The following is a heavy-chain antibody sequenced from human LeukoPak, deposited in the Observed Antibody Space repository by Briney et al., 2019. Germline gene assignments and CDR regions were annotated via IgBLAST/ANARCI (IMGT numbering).Heavy chain of an antibody. CDR3: ARGGESSGYYYADY. V-gene: IGHV3-66*01. J-gene: IGHJ4*02. CDR2: ISSGGST. D-gene: IGHD3-22*01. CDR1: GFTVSSNY. Sequence: GGSLRLSCAVSGFTVSSNYMSWVRQAPGKGLEWVSVISSGGSTYYADSVKGRFTISRDDSKNTVYLQMNSLRAEDTSVCFCARGGESSGYYYADYWGQGTLVTVSS.